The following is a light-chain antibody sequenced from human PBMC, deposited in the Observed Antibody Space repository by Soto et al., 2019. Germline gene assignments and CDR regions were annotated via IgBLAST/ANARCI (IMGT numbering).Light chain of an antibody. J-gene: IGLJ1*01. V-gene: IGLV2-14*01. CDR1: SSDVGTYNY. CDR2: EAS. CDR3: ASYTGSSTLYV. Sequence: QSVLTQPASVSGSPGQSITISCTGTSSDVGTYNYVSWYRQHPGKVPKLLIFEASNRPSGVSNRFSGSKSGNTASLTISGLQAEDEADYYCASYTGSSTLYVFGTGTKVTVL.